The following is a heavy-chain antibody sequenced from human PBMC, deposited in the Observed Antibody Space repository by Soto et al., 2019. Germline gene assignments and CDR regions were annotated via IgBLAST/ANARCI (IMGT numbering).Heavy chain of an antibody. CDR1: GYTLTELS. V-gene: IGHV1-24*01. J-gene: IGHJ4*02. CDR2: FDPEDGET. D-gene: IGHD3-3*01. Sequence: ASVKVSCKVSGYTLTELSMHWVRQAPGKGPEWMGGFDPEDGETIYAQKFQGRVTMTEDTSTDTAYMELSSLRSEDTAVYYCATSDSVTLWSGYPPNSFDYRGQGTLVTVSS. CDR3: ATSDSVTLWSGYPPNSFDY.